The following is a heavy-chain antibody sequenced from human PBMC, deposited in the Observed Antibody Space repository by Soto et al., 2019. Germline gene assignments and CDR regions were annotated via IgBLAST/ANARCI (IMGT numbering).Heavy chain of an antibody. Sequence: GGSLRLSCAASGFTFSSYAMSWVRQAPGKGLEWVSAISGSGGSTYYADSVKGRFTISRDNSKNTLYLQMNSLRAEDTAVYYWAKDRAAAGVQHWGQGTLVTVSS. CDR2: ISGSGGST. D-gene: IGHD6-13*01. CDR3: AKDRAAAGVQH. V-gene: IGHV3-23*01. CDR1: GFTFSSYA. J-gene: IGHJ1*01.